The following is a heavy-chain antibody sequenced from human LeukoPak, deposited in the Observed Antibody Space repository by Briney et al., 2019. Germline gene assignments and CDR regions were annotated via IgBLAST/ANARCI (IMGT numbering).Heavy chain of an antibody. V-gene: IGHV3-30*02. J-gene: IGHJ4*02. CDR2: IRFDGSYK. D-gene: IGHD3-22*01. Sequence: GGSLRLSCAASGFTFSTYGMHWVRQAPGKGLEWVTFIRFDGSYKYYVDSVKGRFTISRDNSKNTLYLQMNSLRAEDTAVYYCARVVSRGFDYWGQGTLVTVSS. CDR3: ARVVSRGFDY. CDR1: GFTFSTYG.